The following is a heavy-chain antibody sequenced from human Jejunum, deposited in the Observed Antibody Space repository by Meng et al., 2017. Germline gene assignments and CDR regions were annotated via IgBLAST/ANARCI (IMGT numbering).Heavy chain of an antibody. Sequence: QGQAQESGPGLVRPSETLSLTCTVSGDSVSSDNYYWSWIRQPPGKGLEWIGYVYYSGHTDCNPSLKSRLSISIDTSKNHFSLKLSSVTAADTAVYYCARTPLYSGSYYFDPWGQGALVTVSS. CDR3: ARTPLYSGSYYFDP. J-gene: IGHJ4*02. CDR1: GDSVSSDNYY. D-gene: IGHD1-26*01. V-gene: IGHV4-61*03. CDR2: VYYSGHT.